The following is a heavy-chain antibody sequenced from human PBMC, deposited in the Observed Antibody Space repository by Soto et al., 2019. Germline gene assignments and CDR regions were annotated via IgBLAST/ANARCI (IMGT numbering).Heavy chain of an antibody. CDR2: ISSNNRHI. Sequence: EVQLVESGGGLVEPGGSLRLSCTASGYTFTSYNINWLRQAPGKGLEWVSSISSNNRHIYYADSVKGRFTISRDNAKNSAYLQMNSLSVEDTAVYYCARALAFDIWGQGTLVTVSS. J-gene: IGHJ3*02. CDR3: ARALAFDI. CDR1: GYTFTSYN. V-gene: IGHV3-21*02.